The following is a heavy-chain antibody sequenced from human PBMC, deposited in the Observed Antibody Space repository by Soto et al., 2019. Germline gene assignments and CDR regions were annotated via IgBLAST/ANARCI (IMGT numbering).Heavy chain of an antibody. CDR2: ISYNGNT. J-gene: IGHJ4*02. CDR3: ASKWYNGGNQHDY. V-gene: IGHV4-61*01. Sequence: SETLSLTCSVSGGSVSRSSNYWSWIRQSPGKGLEWIGYISYNGNTNYNPSLKSRVTISLDKSKNQFSLKLSSVTAADTAVYYCASKWYNGGNQHDYWGQGTLVTVSS. D-gene: IGHD1-1*01. CDR1: GGSVSRSSNY.